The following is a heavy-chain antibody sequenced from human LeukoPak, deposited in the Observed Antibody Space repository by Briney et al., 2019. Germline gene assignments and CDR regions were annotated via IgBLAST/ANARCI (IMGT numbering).Heavy chain of an antibody. CDR2: IRYDGSNK. D-gene: IGHD6-13*01. CDR1: GFTFSSYG. J-gene: IGHJ6*03. Sequence: GGSLRLSCAASGFTFSSYGMHWVRQAPGKGQEWVAFIRYDGSNKYYADSVKGRFTISRDNSKNTLYLQMNSLRAEDTAVYYCAKVIAAADNYYYYYMDVWGKGTTVTVSS. CDR3: AKVIAAADNYYYYYMDV. V-gene: IGHV3-30*02.